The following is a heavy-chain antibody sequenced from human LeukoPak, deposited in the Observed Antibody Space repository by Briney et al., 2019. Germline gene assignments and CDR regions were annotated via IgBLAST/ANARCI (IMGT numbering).Heavy chain of an antibody. D-gene: IGHD2-21*02. CDR3: AVYGGDWQFHS. J-gene: IGHJ4*02. CDR2: VTYRGSA. V-gene: IGHV4-34*01. Sequence: SETLSPTCAVYNGFDNYYFMLVRQPPGKGLEWIGEVTYRGSASYNSSLKSRATISVDVSVRQFSLQLTSVTAADTATYYCAVYGGDWQFHSWGQGTPVTVSS. CDR1: NGFDNYYF.